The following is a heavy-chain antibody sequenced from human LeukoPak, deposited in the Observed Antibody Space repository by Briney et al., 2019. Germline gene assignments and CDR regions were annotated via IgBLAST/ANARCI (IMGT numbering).Heavy chain of an antibody. Sequence: PGGSLRLSCAASGFTFSSYGMHWVRQAPGKGLEWVAGIWYDGNNKYYADSVKGRFAISRDNSKNTLYLQMNSLRAEDTAVYHCVKDQYYDSSGYYFDNWGQGTLVTVSS. D-gene: IGHD3-22*01. J-gene: IGHJ4*02. CDR1: GFTFSSYG. CDR3: VKDQYYDSSGYYFDN. V-gene: IGHV3-33*06. CDR2: IWYDGNNK.